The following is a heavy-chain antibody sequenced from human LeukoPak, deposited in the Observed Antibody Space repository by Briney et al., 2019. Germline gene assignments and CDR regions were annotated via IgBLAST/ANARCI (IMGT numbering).Heavy chain of an antibody. CDR3: ARLYGLGYFDY. CDR2: INHSGST. Sequence: PSETLSLTCAVYGGSFSGYYWSWIRQPPGKGLEWIGEINHSGSTNYNPSLKSRVTISVDTSKNQFSLKLSSVTAADTAVYYCARLYGLGYFDYWGQGTLVTVSS. J-gene: IGHJ4*02. V-gene: IGHV4-34*01. CDR1: GGSFSGYY. D-gene: IGHD4-17*01.